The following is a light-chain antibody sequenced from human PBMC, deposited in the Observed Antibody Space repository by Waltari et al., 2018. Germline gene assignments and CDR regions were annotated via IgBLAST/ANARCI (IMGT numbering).Light chain of an antibody. Sequence: QSALTQPASVSGPPGPSITLSCTGTSRDVRGYDPVPCHQPPPGKAPTLMIYEGNKRPSGVSNRFSGSKSGNTASLTISGLQAEDEADYYCNSYTSIYSYVFGTGTKVTVL. J-gene: IGLJ1*01. CDR3: NSYTSIYSYV. CDR1: SRDVRGYDP. V-gene: IGLV2-14*01. CDR2: EGN.